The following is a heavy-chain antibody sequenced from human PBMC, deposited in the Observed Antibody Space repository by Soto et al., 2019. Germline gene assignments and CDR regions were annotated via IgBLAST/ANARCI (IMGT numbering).Heavy chain of an antibody. CDR1: GYTFASFG. V-gene: IGHV1-18*01. D-gene: IGHD6-19*01. CDR2: ISAYNGAT. Sequence: QVQLVQSGGEVKTPGASVKVSCTASGYTFASFGVTWVRQAPGQGLEWVGWISAYNGATHYAPKFQGRVTLTTDTSTNEVSLELTSLKADDTALYYCVRDDIAVSCATPDYWGQGTLVTVSS. CDR3: VRDDIAVSCATPDY. J-gene: IGHJ4*02.